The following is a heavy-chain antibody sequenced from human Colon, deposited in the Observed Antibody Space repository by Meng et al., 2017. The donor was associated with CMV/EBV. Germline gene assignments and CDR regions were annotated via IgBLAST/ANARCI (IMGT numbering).Heavy chain of an antibody. CDR2: VNNSGST. CDR3: AKLRGGPYYSSGMDV. Sequence: SETLSLTCAAYGESFSGYYWSWIRQPPGKGLEWIGEVNNSGSTNYNPSLKSRVTISVDTSKNQFSLKVNSLTVADTAVYYCAKLRGGPYYSSGMDVWGQGTPVTVSS. V-gene: IGHV4-34*01. CDR1: GESFSGYY. D-gene: IGHD1-26*01. J-gene: IGHJ6*02.